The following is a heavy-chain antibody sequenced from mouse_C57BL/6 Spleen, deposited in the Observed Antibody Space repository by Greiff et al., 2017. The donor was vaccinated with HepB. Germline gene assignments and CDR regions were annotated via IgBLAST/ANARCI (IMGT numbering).Heavy chain of an antibody. CDR1: GYTFTSYW. Sequence: QVQLKQPGAELVKPGASVKLSCKASGYTFTSYWMQWVKQRPGQGLEWIGEIDPSDSYTNYNQKFKGKATLTVDTSSSTAYMQISSLTSEDSAVYYCARGDYDRVDYWGQGTTLTVSS. D-gene: IGHD2-4*01. CDR2: IDPSDSYT. J-gene: IGHJ2*01. CDR3: ARGDYDRVDY. V-gene: IGHV1-50*01.